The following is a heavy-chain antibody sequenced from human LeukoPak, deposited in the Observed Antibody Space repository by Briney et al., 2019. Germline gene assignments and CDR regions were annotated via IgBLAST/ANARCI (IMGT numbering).Heavy chain of an antibody. J-gene: IGHJ3*02. CDR3: ARREGDYDFWSGYYTGAFAI. D-gene: IGHD3-3*01. Sequence: KTSETLSLTCTVSGGSISSYYWSWIRQPPGTGLEWIGYIHYSGSANYNPSLKSRVTISVDTSKNQFSLKLSSVTAADTAVYYCARREGDYDFWSGYYTGAFAIWGQGTMVTVSS. CDR1: GGSISSYY. V-gene: IGHV4-59*08. CDR2: IHYSGSA.